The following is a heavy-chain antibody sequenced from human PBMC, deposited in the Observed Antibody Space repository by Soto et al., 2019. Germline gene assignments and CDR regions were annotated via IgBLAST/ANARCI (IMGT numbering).Heavy chain of an antibody. V-gene: IGHV3-13*01. CDR1: GFTFSGFD. J-gene: IGHJ4*02. CDR2: IGTAGDT. CDR3: ARGQEFCAHFFDS. D-gene: IGHD3-9*01. Sequence: GGSLRLSCEASGFTFSGFDMHWVRQPTGKGLEWVSTIGTAGDTYYAVSVKGRFTISRDNTKNSLSLQMNSLRAGDTAVYFCARGQEFCAHFFDSWGQGXQVTVYS.